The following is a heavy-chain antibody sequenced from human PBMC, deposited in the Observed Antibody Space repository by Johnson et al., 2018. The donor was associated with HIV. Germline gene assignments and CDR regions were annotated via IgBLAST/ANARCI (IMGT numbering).Heavy chain of an antibody. CDR1: GFTFSSYA. CDR3: ARGREDF. D-gene: IGHD1-26*01. CDR2: ISYDGSNK. V-gene: IGHV3-30*04. Sequence: QVLLVESGGGVVQPGRSLRLSCAASGFTFSSYAMHWVRQAPGKGLEWVAVISYDGSNKYYADSVKGRFTISRDNSKNTLYLQMNSLRAEDTAVYYCARGREDFWGQGTMVTVSP. J-gene: IGHJ3*01.